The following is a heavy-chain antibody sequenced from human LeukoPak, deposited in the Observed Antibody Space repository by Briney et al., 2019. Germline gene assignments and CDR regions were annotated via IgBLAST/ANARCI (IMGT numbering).Heavy chain of an antibody. CDR1: RGSISNSNYY. V-gene: IGHV4-39*01. CDR3: ASRKLGNDY. Sequence: SETLSLTCTVSRGSISNSNYYWGWIRQPPGKGLEWIGSIYYSGSTYYNPSLKSRVTISVDTSKNQFSLKLSSVTAADTAVYYCASRKLGNDYWGQGTLVTVSS. D-gene: IGHD7-27*01. J-gene: IGHJ4*02. CDR2: IYYSGST.